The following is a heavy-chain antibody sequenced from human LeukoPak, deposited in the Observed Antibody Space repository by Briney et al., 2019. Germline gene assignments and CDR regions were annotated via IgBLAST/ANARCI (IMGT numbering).Heavy chain of an antibody. Sequence: GGSLRLSCAAPGFTVSSNYMSWVRQAPGKGLEWVSVIYSGGSTYYADSVKGRFTISRHNSKNTLYLQMNSLRAEDTAVYYCARGLAAALRRGFDPWGQGTLVTVSS. D-gene: IGHD6-13*01. CDR2: IYSGGST. J-gene: IGHJ5*02. CDR1: GFTVSSNY. CDR3: ARGLAAALRRGFDP. V-gene: IGHV3-53*04.